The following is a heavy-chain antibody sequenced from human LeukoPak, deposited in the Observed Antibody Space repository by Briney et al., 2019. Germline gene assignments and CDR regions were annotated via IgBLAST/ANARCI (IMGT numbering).Heavy chain of an antibody. D-gene: IGHD5-12*01. CDR3: ARGIVATERSQPYYFDY. CDR2: ISSSSSYI. Sequence: GGSLRLSCAASGFTFSSYSMNWVRQAPGKGLEWVSSISSSSSYIYYADSVKGRFTISRDNAKNSLYLQMNSLRAEDTAVYYCARGIVATERSQPYYFDYWGQGTLVTVSS. J-gene: IGHJ4*02. V-gene: IGHV3-21*01. CDR1: GFTFSSYS.